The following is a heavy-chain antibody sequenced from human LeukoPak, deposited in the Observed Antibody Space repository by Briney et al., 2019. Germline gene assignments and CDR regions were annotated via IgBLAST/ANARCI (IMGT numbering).Heavy chain of an antibody. CDR2: IKQDGSEK. Sequence: PGGSLRLSCAASGFTFSSYWMSWVRQAPGKGLEWVANIKQDGSEKYYVDSVKGRFTISRDNAKNSQYLQMNSLRAEDTAVYFCARVAVAGRAMDVWGQGTTVTVSS. CDR1: GFTFSSYW. J-gene: IGHJ6*02. V-gene: IGHV3-7*05. D-gene: IGHD6-19*01. CDR3: ARVAVAGRAMDV.